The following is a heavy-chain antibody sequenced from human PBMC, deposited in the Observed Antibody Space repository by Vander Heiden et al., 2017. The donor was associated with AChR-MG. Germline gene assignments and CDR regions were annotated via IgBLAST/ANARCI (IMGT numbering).Heavy chain of an antibody. J-gene: IGHJ3*02. CDR1: GGSIRRGCSY. CDR2: FHTRGST. V-gene: IGHV4-61*02. Sequence: QVQLQESGPGLAKPSQTLSPTCTVSGGSIRRGCSYWCLIRKPAGTGLGWVGRFHTRGSTNYNPSLKSRVTISVETAKSKLSMKVSSVTAADTALDYCARSDAFDIWGQGTMVTVSS. CDR3: ARSDAFDI.